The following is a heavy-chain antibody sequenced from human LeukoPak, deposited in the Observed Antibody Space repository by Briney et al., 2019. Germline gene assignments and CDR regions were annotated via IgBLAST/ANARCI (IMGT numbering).Heavy chain of an antibody. V-gene: IGHV4-59*01. CDR3: ARDLNPYYYDSSGYGFDI. D-gene: IGHD3-22*01. Sequence: SETLSLTCTVSGGSISSYYWSWIRQPPGKGLEWIGDIYYSGSTNYNPSLKSRVTISVDTSKNQFSLKLSSVTAADTAVYYCARDLNPYYYDSSGYGFDIWGQGTMVTVSS. CDR2: IYYSGST. J-gene: IGHJ3*02. CDR1: GGSISSYY.